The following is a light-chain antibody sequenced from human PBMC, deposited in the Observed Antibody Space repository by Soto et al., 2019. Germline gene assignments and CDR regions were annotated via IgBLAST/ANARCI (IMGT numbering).Light chain of an antibody. J-gene: IGLJ1*01. CDR2: DVS. Sequence: QSALTEPASVSVSPGQSITTSCSGTNSDVGDYNLVSWYQQRPGEAPKLVIFDVSNRPSGVSDRFSGSKSGNTASLTISGLQAEDEGDYFCCSYSTDTTLYVFGSGTKVTVL. V-gene: IGLV2-14*01. CDR1: NSDVGDYNL. CDR3: CSYSTDTTLYV.